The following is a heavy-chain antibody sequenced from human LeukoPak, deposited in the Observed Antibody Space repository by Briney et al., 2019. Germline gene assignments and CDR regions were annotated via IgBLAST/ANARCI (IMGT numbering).Heavy chain of an antibody. CDR1: GFAFSTYA. J-gene: IGHJ4*02. V-gene: IGHV3-30*01. CDR3: ARDRPNSYQPGGY. CDR2: MSYDGGDK. Sequence: GRSLRLSCAASGFAFSTYAMHWVRQGPGKGLEWLAFMSYDGGDKYYAESVKGRFTISRDNSKNTLYLQMNSLRADDTAVYYCARDRPNSYQPGGYWGQGTLVTVSS. D-gene: IGHD2-2*01.